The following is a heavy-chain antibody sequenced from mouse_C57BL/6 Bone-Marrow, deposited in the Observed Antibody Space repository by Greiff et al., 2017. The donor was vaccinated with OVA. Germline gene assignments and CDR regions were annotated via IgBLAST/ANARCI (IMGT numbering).Heavy chain of an antibody. CDR2: IYPGSGST. V-gene: IGHV1-55*01. J-gene: IGHJ1*03. Sequence: QVQLQQSGAELVKPGASVKMSCKASGYTFTSYWITWVKQRPGQGLEWIGDIYPGSGSTNYNEKFKSKATLTVDTPSSTAYMQLSSLTSEDSAVYCCARRYGSRNWYFDVWGTGATVTVSS. D-gene: IGHD1-1*01. CDR3: ARRYGSRNWYFDV. CDR1: GYTFTSYW.